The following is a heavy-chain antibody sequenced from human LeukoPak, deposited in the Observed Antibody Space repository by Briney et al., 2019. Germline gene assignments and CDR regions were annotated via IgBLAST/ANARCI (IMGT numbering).Heavy chain of an antibody. V-gene: IGHV4-34*01. CDR3: AKDFWSGYYPNC. CDR1: GGSLSGYY. D-gene: IGHD3-3*01. Sequence: PSETLSLTCAVYGGSLSGYYWSWIRQPPGKGLEWIGEINHSGSTNYNPSLKSRVTISVDTSKNQFSLKVSSVTAADTAVYYCAKDFWSGYYPNCWGQGTLVTVSS. J-gene: IGHJ4*02. CDR2: INHSGST.